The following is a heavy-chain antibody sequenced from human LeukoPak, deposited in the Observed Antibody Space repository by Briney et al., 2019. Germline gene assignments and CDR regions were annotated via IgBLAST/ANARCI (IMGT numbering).Heavy chain of an antibody. V-gene: IGHV3-23*01. J-gene: IGHJ4*02. CDR3: AKSPGQIQSDYFDY. CDR2: ISGSGVTT. CDR1: GFTFNNYA. D-gene: IGHD5-18*01. Sequence: SGGSLRLSCAASGFTFNNYAMSWVRQAPGMGLEWVSTISGSGVTTYYADSVRGRFTISRDNSKTTLYLQLDSLRPEDMAIYYCAKSPGQIQSDYFDYWGQGTLVTVSS.